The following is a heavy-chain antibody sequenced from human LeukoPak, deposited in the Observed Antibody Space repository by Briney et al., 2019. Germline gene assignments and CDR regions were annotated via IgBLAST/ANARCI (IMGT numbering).Heavy chain of an antibody. CDR3: ARDTAPNYYYYGMDV. V-gene: IGHV3-66*01. Sequence: PGGSLRLSCAASGFTVSSNYMSWVRQAPGKGLEWVSVIYSGGSTYYADSVKGRFTISRDNSKNTLYLQMNSLRAEDTAVYYCARDTAPNYYYYGMDVWGQGTTVTVSS. J-gene: IGHJ6*02. CDR1: GFTVSSNY. D-gene: IGHD4-17*01. CDR2: IYSGGST.